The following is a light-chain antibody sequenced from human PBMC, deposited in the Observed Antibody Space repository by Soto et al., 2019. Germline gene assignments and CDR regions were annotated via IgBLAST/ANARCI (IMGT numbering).Light chain of an antibody. CDR2: GAS. V-gene: IGKV1-16*02. CDR1: QGVGNS. J-gene: IGKJ3*01. CDR3: LQYKTYPFT. Sequence: DIQVTQSPSSLSASVGDRVTITCRASQGVGNSLAWIQQKPGKAPKCLISGASSLQSGVPSKFSGSGSGTDFTLTISSLQPEDFATYYCLQYKTYPFTFGPGTKVDIK.